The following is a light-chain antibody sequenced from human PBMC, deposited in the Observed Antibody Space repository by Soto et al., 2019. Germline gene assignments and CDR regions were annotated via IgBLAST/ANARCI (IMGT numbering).Light chain of an antibody. V-gene: IGLV2-14*01. CDR2: EVS. Sequence: QSVMTQPPSASAAPGQRVTISCSGSSSDVGYYNYVSWYQQHPGNAPKLIIYEVSNRPAGVSNRFSGSKSGNTASLTISGLQAEDEADYYCSSYTSSSTLDVFGIGTKLTVL. CDR1: SSDVGYYNY. CDR3: SSYTSSSTLDV. J-gene: IGLJ1*01.